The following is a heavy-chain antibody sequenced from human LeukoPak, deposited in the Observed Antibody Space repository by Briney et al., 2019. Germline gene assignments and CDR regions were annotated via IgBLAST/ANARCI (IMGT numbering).Heavy chain of an antibody. J-gene: IGHJ4*02. D-gene: IGHD1-26*01. V-gene: IGHV3-20*04. Sequence: GGSLRLSCAASEFTFDEYGMSWVRQAPGKGLEWVSSINWDGGSTAYADSVQGQFTISRDNARNSLHLQMKSLRAEDTALYYCARDSFSGSSLDYWGQGTLVTVSS. CDR3: ARDSFSGSSLDY. CDR1: EFTFDEYG. CDR2: INWDGGST.